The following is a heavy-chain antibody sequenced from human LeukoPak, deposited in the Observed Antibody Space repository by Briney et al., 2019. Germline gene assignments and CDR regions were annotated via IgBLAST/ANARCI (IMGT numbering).Heavy chain of an antibody. V-gene: IGHV3-9*01. J-gene: IGHJ4*02. D-gene: IGHD2-15*01. Sequence: PGGSLRLSCAASGFTFDDYAMHWLRQPPGKGLEWVSGISWNSGTIGYADSVKGRFTISRDNAKNSLYLQMNSLRAEDTAVYYCAREGCSGGSCYGIWVYWGQGTLVTVSS. CDR1: GFTFDDYA. CDR3: AREGCSGGSCYGIWVY. CDR2: ISWNSGTI.